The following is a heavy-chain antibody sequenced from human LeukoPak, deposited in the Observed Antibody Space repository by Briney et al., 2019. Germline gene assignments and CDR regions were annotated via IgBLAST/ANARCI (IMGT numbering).Heavy chain of an antibody. J-gene: IGHJ4*02. CDR2: IYYSGST. CDR1: GGSISDYY. D-gene: IGHD1-26*01. Sequence: SETLSLTCTVSGGSISDYYWTWIRQPPGKGLEWIGYIYYSGSTNYNPSLKSRVSISLETSNNQFSLKMNSVTAADTAVYYCARERIVRATCYFDKWGQGSMVTVSS. V-gene: IGHV4-59*01. CDR3: ARERIVRATCYFDK.